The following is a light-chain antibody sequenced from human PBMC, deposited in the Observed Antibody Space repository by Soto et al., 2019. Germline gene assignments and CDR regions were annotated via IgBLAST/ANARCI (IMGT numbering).Light chain of an antibody. V-gene: IGLV2-11*01. Sequence: QSALTQPRSVSGSPGQSVTISCTGTSSDVGDYNYVSWCQQHPGKAPKLMIYDVSQRPSGVPDRFSGSKSGNTASLITSGLQAEDEADYYCCSYAGSYYVFGTGTKLTVL. CDR1: SSDVGDYNY. J-gene: IGLJ1*01. CDR2: DVS. CDR3: CSYAGSYYV.